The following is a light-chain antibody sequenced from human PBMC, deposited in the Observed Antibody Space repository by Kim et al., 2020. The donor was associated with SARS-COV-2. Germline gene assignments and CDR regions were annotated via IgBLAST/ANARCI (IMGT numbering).Light chain of an antibody. CDR2: GAS. CDR3: QQYGSSPWT. Sequence: PRERATLSCRASQSVSSSYLAWYQQKPGQAPRLVIYGASSRATGIPDRFSGSGSGTDFTLTISRLEPEDFAVYYCQQYGSSPWTFGQGTKVEIK. CDR1: QSVSSSY. V-gene: IGKV3-20*01. J-gene: IGKJ1*01.